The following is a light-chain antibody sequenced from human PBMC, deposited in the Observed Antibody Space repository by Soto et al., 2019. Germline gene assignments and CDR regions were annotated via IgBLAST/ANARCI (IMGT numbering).Light chain of an antibody. CDR2: GAS. CDR3: QQYSGWPPT. V-gene: IGKV3-15*01. CDR1: QSVSTN. Sequence: EIVMTQSPATLSLSPGERATLSCRASQSVSTNLAWYQQKPAQAPRLLMFGASTRATGVPARIRGSGSWTEFTLPISSLQSEDFAAYYCQQYSGWPPTFGQGTKLAI. J-gene: IGKJ2*01.